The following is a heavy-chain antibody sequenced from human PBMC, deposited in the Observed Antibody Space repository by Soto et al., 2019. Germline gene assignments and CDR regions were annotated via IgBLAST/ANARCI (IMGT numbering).Heavy chain of an antibody. V-gene: IGHV4-34*01. CDR3: ARAKKVAYYYYGMDV. Sequence: QVQLQQWGAGLLKPSETLSLTCAVYGGSFSGYYWSWIRQPPGKGLEWIGEINHSGSTNYNPSLKSRVTISVDPSKNQFSLKLSSVTAADTAVYYCARAKKVAYYYYGMDVWGQGTTVTVSS. J-gene: IGHJ6*02. D-gene: IGHD2-15*01. CDR2: INHSGST. CDR1: GGSFSGYY.